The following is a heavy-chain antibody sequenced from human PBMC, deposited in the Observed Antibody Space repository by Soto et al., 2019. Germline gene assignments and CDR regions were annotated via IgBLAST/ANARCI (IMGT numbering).Heavy chain of an antibody. J-gene: IGHJ4*02. D-gene: IGHD3-16*01. V-gene: IGHV3-23*01. Sequence: GGSLKLSCAASRFTFNIYAMSGVLQAPGKGLEWVSAISGSGGSTYYADSVKGRFTISRDNSKNTLYLQMNSLRSDDTAVYYCARDPGVMITSGASLAIFDYWGQGTLVTVSS. CDR1: RFTFNIYA. CDR2: ISGSGGST. CDR3: ARDPGVMITSGASLAIFDY.